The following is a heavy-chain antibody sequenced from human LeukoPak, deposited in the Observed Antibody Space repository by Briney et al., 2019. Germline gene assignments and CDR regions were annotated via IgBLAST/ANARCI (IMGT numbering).Heavy chain of an antibody. CDR1: GYSISSGYY. D-gene: IGHD2-2*01. CDR3: ARHVPAALYMKAPPLWYDY. CDR2: IYHSGST. J-gene: IGHJ4*02. Sequence: EASETLSLTCTVSGYSISSGYYWGWIRQPPGKGLEWIGSIYHSGSTYYNPSLKSRVTISVDTSKNQFSLKLSSVTAADTAVYYCARHVPAALYMKAPPLWYDYWGQGTLVTVSS. V-gene: IGHV4-38-2*02.